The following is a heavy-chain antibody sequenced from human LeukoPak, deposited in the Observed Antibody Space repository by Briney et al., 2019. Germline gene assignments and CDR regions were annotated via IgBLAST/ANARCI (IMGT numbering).Heavy chain of an antibody. Sequence: GASVKVSCKVSGYTFTELSMHWVRQAPGKGLEWMGGFDPEDGETIYAQKFQGRVTMTEDTSTDTAYMELSSLRSEDTAVYYCATDLDYGGNSGEYYWGQGTLVTVSS. CDR1: GYTFTELS. J-gene: IGHJ4*02. CDR3: ATDLDYGGNSGEYY. CDR2: FDPEDGET. D-gene: IGHD4-23*01. V-gene: IGHV1-24*01.